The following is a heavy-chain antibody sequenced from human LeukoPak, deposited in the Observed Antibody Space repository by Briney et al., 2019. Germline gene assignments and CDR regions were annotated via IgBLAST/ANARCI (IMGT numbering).Heavy chain of an antibody. V-gene: IGHV3-7*01. J-gene: IGHJ5*02. CDR2: IKQDGSEK. CDR1: GFTFSSYW. CDR3: ARDIVVVPAAPSDP. D-gene: IGHD2-2*01. Sequence: GGSLRLSCAASGFTFSSYWMSWVRQAPGKGLEWVANIKQDGSEKYYVDSVKGRFTISRDNAKNSPYLQMNSLRAEDTAVYYCARDIVVVPAAPSDPWGQGTLVTVSS.